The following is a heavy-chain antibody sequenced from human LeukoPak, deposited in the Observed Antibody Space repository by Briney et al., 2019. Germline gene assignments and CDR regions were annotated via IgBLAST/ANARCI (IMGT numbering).Heavy chain of an antibody. Sequence: SETLSLSCTVAGGSISSYYWSWIRQPPGKGLEWIGYVYYSGSTNYNPSLKSRVTISVDTSKNQFSLKLSSVTAADTAVYYCASLGTGSDFDYWGQGTLVTVSS. CDR1: GGSISSYY. CDR3: ASLGTGSDFDY. V-gene: IGHV4-59*01. J-gene: IGHJ4*02. CDR2: VYYSGST. D-gene: IGHD3-16*01.